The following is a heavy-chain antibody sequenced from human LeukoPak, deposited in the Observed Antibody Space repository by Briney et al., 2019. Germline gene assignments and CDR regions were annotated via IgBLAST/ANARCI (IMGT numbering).Heavy chain of an antibody. CDR3: ARVPGYCSGGSCYLSIDY. V-gene: IGHV1-18*01. CDR1: DYTFTNYG. Sequence: ASVNVSCKASDYTFTNYGITWVRQAPGQGLEWMGWVSASNGNTNYAQKLQGRVTMTTDTSTSTAYMELRSLRSDDTAVYYCARVPGYCSGGSCYLSIDYWGQGTLVTVSS. CDR2: VSASNGNT. D-gene: IGHD2-15*01. J-gene: IGHJ4*02.